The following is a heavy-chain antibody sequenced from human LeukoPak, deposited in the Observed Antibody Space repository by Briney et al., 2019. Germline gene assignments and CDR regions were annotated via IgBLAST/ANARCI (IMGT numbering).Heavy chain of an antibody. CDR2: IYYSGSI. CDR1: GGSISSGGYY. Sequence: SETLSLTCTVSGGSISSGGYYWSWIRQHPGKGLEWIGYIYYSGSIYYNPSLKSRVTISVDTSKNQFSLKLSSVTAADTAVYYCARDGYYDSSGYYRTFDIWGQGTMVTVSS. D-gene: IGHD3-22*01. CDR3: ARDGYYDSSGYYRTFDI. V-gene: IGHV4-31*03. J-gene: IGHJ3*02.